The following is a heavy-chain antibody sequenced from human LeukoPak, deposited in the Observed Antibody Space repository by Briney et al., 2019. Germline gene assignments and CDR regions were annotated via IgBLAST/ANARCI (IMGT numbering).Heavy chain of an antibody. D-gene: IGHD2/OR15-2a*01. CDR2: ISGSGDSI. J-gene: IGHJ5*01. V-gene: IGHV3-23*01. CDR1: GFTFNNYA. CDR3: AKSPGVFLPYFDRWFDS. Sequence: QTGGSLRLSCAASGFTFNNYAMSWVRPAPGKGLECVSGISGSGDSIQYADSVKGRFTISRDNSKNTLYLQMNSLRAEDTAVYFCAKSPGVFLPYFDRWFDSWGQGTLVTVSS.